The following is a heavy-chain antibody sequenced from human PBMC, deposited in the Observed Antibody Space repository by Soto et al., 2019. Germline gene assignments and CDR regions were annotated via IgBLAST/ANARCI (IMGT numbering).Heavy chain of an antibody. CDR3: ASTGGVTMVRGVDAFDI. D-gene: IGHD3-10*01. J-gene: IGHJ3*02. CDR1: GGTFSSYA. Sequence: ALVKVSCKASGGTFSSYAISWVRQAPGQGLEWMGGIIPIFGTANYAQKFQGRVTITADESTSTAYMELSSLRSEDTAVYYCASTGGVTMVRGVDAFDIWGQGTMVTVSS. V-gene: IGHV1-69*13. CDR2: IIPIFGTA.